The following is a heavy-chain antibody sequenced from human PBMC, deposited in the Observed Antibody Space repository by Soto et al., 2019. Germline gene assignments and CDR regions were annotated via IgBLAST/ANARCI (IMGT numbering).Heavy chain of an antibody. CDR1: GDSVSSNSAA. CDR2: TYCRSKWYN. J-gene: IGHJ5*02. Sequence: SQTLSLTCAISGDSVSSNSAAWNWIRQSPSRGLEWLGRTYCRSKWYNDYAVSVKSRITINPDTSKSQFSLQLNSVTPEDTAVYFCARTLSSSAENWFDPWGQGTLVTVSS. CDR3: ARTLSSSAENWFDP. V-gene: IGHV6-1*01. D-gene: IGHD6-6*01.